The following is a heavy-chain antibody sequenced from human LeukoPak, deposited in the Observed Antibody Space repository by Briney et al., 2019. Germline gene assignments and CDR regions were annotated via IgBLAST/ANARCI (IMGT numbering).Heavy chain of an antibody. J-gene: IGHJ4*02. D-gene: IGHD3-10*01. V-gene: IGHV3-23*01. CDR2: ISGGGGST. CDR3: AKRGPIYSASPGNYFDY. Sequence: PGGSLRLSCAASGFTFSSYAMSWVRQAPGKGLEWVSAISGGGGSTHYADSVKGRFTISRDNSKNTLYLQMNSLRAEDTAIYYCAKRGPIYSASPGNYFDYWGQGTLVTVSS. CDR1: GFTFSSYA.